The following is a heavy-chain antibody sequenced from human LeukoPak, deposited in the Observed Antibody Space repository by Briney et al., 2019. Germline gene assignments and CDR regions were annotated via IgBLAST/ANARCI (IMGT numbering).Heavy chain of an antibody. V-gene: IGHV4-4*07. CDR1: GRSISSYS. CDR3: ARGTAVAV. CDR2: IYSNGSS. Sequence: PSETLSLTCTVSGRSISSYSWTWIRQPAGKGLEWIGRIYSNGSSNYNPSLNSRVTMSVDMSKNQFSLKLTSVTAADTAVYYCARGTAVAVWGRGTLVTVS. J-gene: IGHJ4*02. D-gene: IGHD6-19*01.